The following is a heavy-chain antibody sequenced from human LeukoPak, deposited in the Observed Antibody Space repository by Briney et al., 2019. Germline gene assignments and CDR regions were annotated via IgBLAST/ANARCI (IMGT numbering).Heavy chain of an antibody. J-gene: IGHJ4*02. D-gene: IGHD3-10*01. V-gene: IGHV4-59*01. CDR1: GGSISSYY. CDR3: ASALINYYAYDVPEYYFDY. Sequence: SETLSLTCTVSGGSISSYYWSWIRQPPGKGLEWIGYIYYSGSTNYNPSLKRRVTISVDTSKNQFSLKLSSVTAADTAVYYCASALINYYAYDVPEYYFDYWGQGTLVTVSS. CDR2: IYYSGST.